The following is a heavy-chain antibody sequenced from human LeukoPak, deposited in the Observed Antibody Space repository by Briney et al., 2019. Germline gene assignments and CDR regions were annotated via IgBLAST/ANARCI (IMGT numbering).Heavy chain of an antibody. CDR3: ARRVVVPAAPYYFDY. D-gene: IGHD2-2*01. CDR1: GGSISSSSYY. CDR2: IYYTRST. Sequence: SETLSLTCTVSGGSISSSSYYWGWIRQPPGKGLEWIGSIYYTRSTYYNPSLKSRVTISVDTSKNQFSLKLTSVTAADTAVYYCARRVVVPAAPYYFDYWGQGTLVTVSS. J-gene: IGHJ4*02. V-gene: IGHV4-39*01.